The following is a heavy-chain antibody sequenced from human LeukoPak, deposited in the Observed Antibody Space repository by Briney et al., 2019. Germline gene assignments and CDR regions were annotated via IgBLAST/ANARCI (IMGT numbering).Heavy chain of an antibody. CDR3: AREDIVVVPAAYYYYGMDV. Sequence: GGSLRLSCAASGFTFSSYWMSWVPQAPGKGLEWVANIKQDGSEKYYVDSVKGRFTISRDNAKNSLYLQMNSLRAEDTAVYYCAREDIVVVPAAYYYYGMDVWGQGTTVTVSS. CDR2: IKQDGSEK. V-gene: IGHV3-7*01. D-gene: IGHD2-2*01. CDR1: GFTFSSYW. J-gene: IGHJ6*02.